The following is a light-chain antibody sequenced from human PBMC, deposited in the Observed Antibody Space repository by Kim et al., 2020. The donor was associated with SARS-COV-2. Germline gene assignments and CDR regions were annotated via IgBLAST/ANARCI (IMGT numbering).Light chain of an antibody. CDR2: GAY. J-gene: IGKJ1*01. CDR1: QNVSSD. CDR3: QQYNSWCPKT. Sequence: EIVMTQSPATLPVSPGERATLSCRASQNVSSDLAWYQHKHSQAPRLLIYGAYIRATDIPARLSGSGAGREFTRTISSRQSADFTIYFLQQYNSWCPKTFGQGTKVDIK. V-gene: IGKV3-15*01.